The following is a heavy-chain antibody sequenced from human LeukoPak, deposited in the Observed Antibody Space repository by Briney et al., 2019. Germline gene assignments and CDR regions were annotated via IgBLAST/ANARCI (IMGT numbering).Heavy chain of an antibody. V-gene: IGHV4-59*08. CDR2: IYYSGST. CDR1: SGSISSYY. Sequence: SETLSLTCTVSSGSISSYYWTWIPQPPGKGLEWIGYIYYSGSTNYNPSLKSRVTISVDTSKNQFSLRLSSVTAADTAVYYCARQGEEKGVDHWGQGTLVTVS. D-gene: IGHD3-10*01. J-gene: IGHJ4*02. CDR3: ARQGEEKGVDH.